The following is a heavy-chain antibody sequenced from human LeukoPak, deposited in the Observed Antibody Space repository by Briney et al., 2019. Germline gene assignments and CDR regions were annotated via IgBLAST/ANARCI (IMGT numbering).Heavy chain of an antibody. J-gene: IGHJ4*02. CDR3: ARDGSGTAMATAY. V-gene: IGHV4-59*12. D-gene: IGHD5-18*01. CDR2: IYYSGGT. CDR1: GGSISSYY. Sequence: SETLSLTCTVSGGSISSYYWSWIRQPPGKGLEWIGYIYYSGGTNYNPSLKSRVTISVDTSKNQFSLKLSSVTAADTAVYYCARDGSGTAMATAYWGQGTLVTVSS.